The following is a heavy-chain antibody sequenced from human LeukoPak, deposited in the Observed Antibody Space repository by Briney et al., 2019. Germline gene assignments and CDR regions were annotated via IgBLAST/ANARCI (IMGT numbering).Heavy chain of an antibody. CDR1: GFTFSSYS. V-gene: IGHV3-21*01. CDR3: ARAGGSNWFDP. CDR2: ISSSSYI. D-gene: IGHD3-10*01. Sequence: PGGSLRLSCAASGFTFSSYSMNWVRQAPGKGLEWVSSISSSSYIYYADSVKGRFTISRDNAKNSLYLQMNSLRAEDTAVYYCARAGGSNWFDPWGQGTLVTVSS. J-gene: IGHJ5*02.